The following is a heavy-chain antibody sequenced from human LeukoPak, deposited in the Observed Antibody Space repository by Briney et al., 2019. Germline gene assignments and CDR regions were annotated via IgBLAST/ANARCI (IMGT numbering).Heavy chain of an antibody. V-gene: IGHV4-4*02. D-gene: IGHD6-13*01. Sequence: SETLSLTCAVSGGSISSSNWWSWVRQPPGKGLEWIGEIYHSGSTNYNPSLKSRVTISVDKSKNQFSLKPSSVTAADTAVYYCARLRAAAGSLPFDYWGQGTLVTVSS. CDR2: IYHSGST. CDR3: ARLRAAAGSLPFDY. CDR1: GGSISSSNW. J-gene: IGHJ4*02.